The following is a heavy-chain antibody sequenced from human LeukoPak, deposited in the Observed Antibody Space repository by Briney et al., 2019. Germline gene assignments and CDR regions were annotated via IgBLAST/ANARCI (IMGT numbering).Heavy chain of an antibody. Sequence: GESLRISCKGSGYSFSSYWITWVRPMPGKGLEWMGKIDPSDSYTNYSPSFQGHVTITADKSISTAYLQWSSLKASDTAMYYCARQRSGDWFDPWGQGTLVTVSS. J-gene: IGHJ5*02. D-gene: IGHD3-10*01. V-gene: IGHV5-10-1*01. CDR3: ARQRSGDWFDP. CDR2: IDPSDSYT. CDR1: GYSFSSYW.